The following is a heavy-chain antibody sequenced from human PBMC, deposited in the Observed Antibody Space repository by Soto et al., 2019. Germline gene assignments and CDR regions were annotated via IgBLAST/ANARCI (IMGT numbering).Heavy chain of an antibody. Sequence: QVQLVQSGAEVKKPGSSVKVSCKASGGTFSSYAISWVRQAPGQGLEWMGGIIPIFGTANYAQKFQGRVTITADESTSTAYMELSSLRSEDTAVYYCARDSGDILTGYYRHNWFDPWGQGTLVTVSS. CDR2: IIPIFGTA. CDR1: GGTFSSYA. V-gene: IGHV1-69*12. J-gene: IGHJ5*02. D-gene: IGHD3-9*01. CDR3: ARDSGDILTGYYRHNWFDP.